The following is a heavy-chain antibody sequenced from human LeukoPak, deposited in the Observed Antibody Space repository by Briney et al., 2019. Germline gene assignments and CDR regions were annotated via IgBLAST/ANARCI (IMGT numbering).Heavy chain of an antibody. CDR1: GFTFSNYW. D-gene: IGHD3-10*01. Sequence: GGSLRLSCAASGFTFSNYWMSWVRQAPWKGLEWVANIKQDGGAKNYADSVKGRFTISRDNAKNSLYLQMNSLRAEDTAVFYCARDGYASGSHDSWGQGTLVTVSS. CDR2: IKQDGGAK. CDR3: ARDGYASGSHDS. J-gene: IGHJ5*01. V-gene: IGHV3-7*04.